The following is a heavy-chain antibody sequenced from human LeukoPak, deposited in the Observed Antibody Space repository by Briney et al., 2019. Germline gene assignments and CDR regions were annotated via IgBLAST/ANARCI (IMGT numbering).Heavy chain of an antibody. CDR3: AREDHDAFDI. Sequence: PSETLSLTCTVSGGSISSISYYWGWIRQPPGKGLEWIGNIYYSGSTYYNPSFKSRVTISVDTSKNQFSLRLNSVTAADTAVYYCAREDHDAFDIWGQGTMVTVSS. CDR2: IYYSGST. CDR1: GGSISSISYY. J-gene: IGHJ3*02. V-gene: IGHV4-39*07.